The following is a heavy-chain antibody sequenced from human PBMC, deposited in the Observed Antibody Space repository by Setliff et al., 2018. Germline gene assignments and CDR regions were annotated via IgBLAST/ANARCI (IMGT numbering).Heavy chain of an antibody. V-gene: IGHV4-61*09. CDR3: ARMSGFKYIDV. CDR1: GDSISSRRNY. D-gene: IGHD3-3*01. Sequence: SETMSLTCTVSGDSISSRRNYWGWFRQPAGKELEWIGHIYTSWSTNSNPSLKSRVTISLDTTKNQFSLCLTSVPAEDSAFYYCARMSGFKYIDVWDNGTTVTVSS. J-gene: IGHJ6*03. CDR2: IYTSWST.